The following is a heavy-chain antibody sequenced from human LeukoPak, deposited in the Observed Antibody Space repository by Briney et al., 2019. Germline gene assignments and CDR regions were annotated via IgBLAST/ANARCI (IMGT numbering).Heavy chain of an antibody. D-gene: IGHD2-2*01. V-gene: IGHV1-2*02. CDR1: GYTFTGYY. CDR2: INPNSGGT. Sequence: ASVKVFCKASGYTFTGYYMHWVRQAPGQGLEWMGWINPNSGGTNYAQKFQGRVTMTRDTSISTAYMELSRLRSDDTAVYYCARVWVVPAAMHWFDPWGQGTLVTVSS. CDR3: ARVWVVPAAMHWFDP. J-gene: IGHJ5*02.